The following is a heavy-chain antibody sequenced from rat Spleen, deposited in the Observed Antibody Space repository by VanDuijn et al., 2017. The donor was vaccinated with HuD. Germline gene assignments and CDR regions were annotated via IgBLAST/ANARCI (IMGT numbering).Heavy chain of an antibody. D-gene: IGHD2-2*01. J-gene: IGHJ1*01. CDR2: ISNAGDT. V-gene: IGHV5-29*01. CDR3: ARAGYLRDWYFDF. CDR1: GFTFSDYG. Sequence: EVQLVESDGGLVQPGRSLKLSCAASGFTFSDYGVAWVRQAPGKGLEWVASISNAGDTYYPDSVKGRFSISSDNAKTTLYLQMDSLRSEDTATYYCARAGYLRDWYFDFWGPGTMVTVSS.